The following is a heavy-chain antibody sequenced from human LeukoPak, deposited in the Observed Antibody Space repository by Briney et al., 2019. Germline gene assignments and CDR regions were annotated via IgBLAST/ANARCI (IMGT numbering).Heavy chain of an antibody. CDR2: VNPDSGGI. CDR3: ARAQNYHDRSGYSDDTFDV. Sequence: VASVKVSCKASGYTFTDNYIHWVRQAPGQGLEWMGRVNPDSGGINYVQKFQGRVTMTRDTSINTAFVELRRLRSDDTATYYCARAQNYHDRSGYSDDTFDVWGHGTMITVSS. V-gene: IGHV1-2*06. CDR1: GYTFTDNY. J-gene: IGHJ3*01. D-gene: IGHD3-22*01.